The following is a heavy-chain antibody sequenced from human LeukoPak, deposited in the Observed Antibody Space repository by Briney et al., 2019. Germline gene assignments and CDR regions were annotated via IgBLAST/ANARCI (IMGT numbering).Heavy chain of an antibody. Sequence: TSETLSLTCTVSGGSISSSPDYWGWIRQPPGKGLEWIGNIFYSGNTYYNPSLRSRAIISLDTSNNQFSLHLTSVTAADAAVYYCARDLSKYCNGFLWGQGILVTVSS. CDR1: GGSISSSPDY. J-gene: IGHJ4*02. CDR2: IFYSGNT. CDR3: ARDLSKYCNGFL. V-gene: IGHV4-39*07. D-gene: IGHD2/OR15-2a*01.